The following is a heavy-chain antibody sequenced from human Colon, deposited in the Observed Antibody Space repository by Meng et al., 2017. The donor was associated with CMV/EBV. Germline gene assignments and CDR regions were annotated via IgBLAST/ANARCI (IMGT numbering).Heavy chain of an antibody. Sequence: GESLKISCAASGLTLSRYWMHWVRQVPGKGPMWVSRITHDGNSAIYADPVKGRFTASRDSTKNTLYLQMNSHRADDTAVYYCVRDIPGDVDYVFDYWGQGAQVTVSS. CDR2: ITHDGNSA. D-gene: IGHD4-17*01. CDR3: VRDIPGDVDYVFDY. J-gene: IGHJ4*02. V-gene: IGHV3-74*01. CDR1: GLTLSRYW.